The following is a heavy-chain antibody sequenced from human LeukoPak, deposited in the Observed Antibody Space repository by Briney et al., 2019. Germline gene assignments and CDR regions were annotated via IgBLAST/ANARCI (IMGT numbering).Heavy chain of an antibody. CDR1: GFTVSSSY. CDR3: AKEDIVVVPASHDAFDI. CDR2: IYSGGST. J-gene: IGHJ3*02. Sequence: PGGSLRLSCAASGFTVSSSYMSWVRQAPGKGLEWVSVIYSGGSTYYADSVKGRFTISRDNSKNTLYLQMNSLRAEDTAVYYCAKEDIVVVPASHDAFDIWGQGTLVTVSS. V-gene: IGHV3-53*01. D-gene: IGHD2-2*01.